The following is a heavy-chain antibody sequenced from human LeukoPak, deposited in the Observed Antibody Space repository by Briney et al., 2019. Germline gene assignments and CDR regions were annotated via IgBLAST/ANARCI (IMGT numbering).Heavy chain of an antibody. J-gene: IGHJ4*02. CDR3: ARDSGWFGESYQGGY. V-gene: IGHV3-7*01. CDR1: GFTFTSYW. D-gene: IGHD3-10*01. Sequence: PGGSLRLSCAASGFTFTSYWMSWVRQAPGKGLEWVANIKQDGSEKYYVDSVKGRFTISRDNSKNSLYLQMNSLRAEDTAVYYCARDSGWFGESYQGGYWGQGTLVTVSS. CDR2: IKQDGSEK.